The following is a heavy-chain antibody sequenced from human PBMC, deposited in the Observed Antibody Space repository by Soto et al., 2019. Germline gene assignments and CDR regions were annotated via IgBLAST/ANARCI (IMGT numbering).Heavy chain of an antibody. V-gene: IGHV3-48*02. Sequence: GGSLRLSCAASGFTFSSYSMNWVRQAPGKGLEWVSYISTSSSNLKYADSVKGRFTISRDNAKNSLYLQMNSLRDEDTAVYYCARVGLAYSSGWYERDYFDYWGQGTLVTVSS. CDR2: ISTSSSNL. CDR1: GFTFSSYS. CDR3: ARVGLAYSSGWYERDYFDY. D-gene: IGHD6-19*01. J-gene: IGHJ4*02.